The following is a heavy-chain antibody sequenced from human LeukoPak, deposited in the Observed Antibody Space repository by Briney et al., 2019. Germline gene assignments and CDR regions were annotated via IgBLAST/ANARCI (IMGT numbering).Heavy chain of an antibody. V-gene: IGHV3-11*01. D-gene: IGHD6-19*01. CDR3: ASPGHRGSGWYRY. CDR2: ISSSGSTI. J-gene: IGHJ4*02. CDR1: GFTFGDYY. Sequence: KPGGSLRLSCAASGFTFGDYYMSWIRQAPGKGLEWVSYISSSGSTIYYADSVKGRFTISRDNAKNSLYLQMNSLRAGDTAVYYCASPGHRGSGWYRYWGQGTLVTVSS.